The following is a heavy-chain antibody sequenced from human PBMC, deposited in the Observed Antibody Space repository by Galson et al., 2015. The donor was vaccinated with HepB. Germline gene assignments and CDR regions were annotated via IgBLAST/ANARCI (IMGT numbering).Heavy chain of an antibody. D-gene: IGHD3-3*01. CDR1: GFTFSNSV. J-gene: IGHJ4*02. CDR2: IGISGGNT. Sequence: SLRLACAASGFTFSNSVMSWVRQAPGKGLEWVSAIGISGGNTYYADSVKGRFTISRDDSKSTLYLQMNSLRGADTAVYYCAKGLDYDFWNFDSWGQGRQVAVSS. V-gene: IGHV3-23*01. CDR3: AKGLDYDFWNFDS.